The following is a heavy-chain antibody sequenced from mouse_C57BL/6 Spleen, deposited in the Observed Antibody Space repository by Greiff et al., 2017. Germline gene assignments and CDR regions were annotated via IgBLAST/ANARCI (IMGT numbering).Heavy chain of an antibody. CDR3: ARTELGEAWFAY. CDR1: GYTFTSYW. Sequence: QVQLQQPGAELVKPGASVKLSCKASGYTFTSYWMHWVKQRPGQGLEWIGMIHPNSGSTNYNEKFKSKATLTVDKSSSTAYMQLSSLTSEDSAVYYCARTELGEAWFAYWGQGTLVTVSA. J-gene: IGHJ3*01. CDR2: IHPNSGST. D-gene: IGHD4-1*01. V-gene: IGHV1-64*01.